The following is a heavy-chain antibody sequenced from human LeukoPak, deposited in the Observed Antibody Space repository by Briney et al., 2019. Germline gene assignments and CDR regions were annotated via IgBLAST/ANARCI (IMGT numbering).Heavy chain of an antibody. V-gene: IGHV4-34*01. CDR1: GGSFSGYY. CDR2: INHSGST. D-gene: IGHD3-22*01. J-gene: IGHJ4*02. CDR3: ARGDYYDSSGYYPPKYFDY. Sequence: PSETLSLTCAVYGGSFSGYYWSWIRQPPGKGLEWIGEINHSGSTNYNPSLKSRVTISVDTSKNQFSLKLSSVTAADTAVYYCARGDYYDSSGYYPPKYFDYWGQGTLVTVSS.